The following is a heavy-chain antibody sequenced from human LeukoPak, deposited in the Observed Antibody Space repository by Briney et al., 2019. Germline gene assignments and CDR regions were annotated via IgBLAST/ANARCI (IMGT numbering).Heavy chain of an antibody. V-gene: IGHV4-39*01. CDR1: GGSISSSSYY. Sequence: PSETLSLTCTVSGGSISSSSYYWGWIRQPPGKGLEWIGEINHSGSTNYNPSLKSRVTISVDTSKNQFSLKLSSVTAADTAVYYCARHGGFWSGYYNYWGQGTLVTVSS. D-gene: IGHD3-3*01. CDR3: ARHGGFWSGYYNY. CDR2: INHSGST. J-gene: IGHJ4*02.